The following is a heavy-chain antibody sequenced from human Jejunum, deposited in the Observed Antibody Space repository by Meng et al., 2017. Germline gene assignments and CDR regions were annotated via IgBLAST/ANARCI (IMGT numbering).Heavy chain of an antibody. V-gene: IGHV3-43*01. D-gene: IGHD5-12*01. CDR1: GFTFHGYH. Sequence: GESLKISCAASGFTFHGYHMHWVRLAPGKGLEWVSLVSRDGTETSYAESVRGRFTTSRDNTKNSLFLHINSLTNEDTALYYCAEDNRGSIDYWGQGTLVIVSS. J-gene: IGHJ4*02. CDR3: AEDNRGSIDY. CDR2: VSRDGTET.